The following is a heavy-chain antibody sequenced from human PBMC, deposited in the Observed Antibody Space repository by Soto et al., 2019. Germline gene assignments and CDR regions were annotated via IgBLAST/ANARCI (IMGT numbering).Heavy chain of an antibody. J-gene: IGHJ6*02. CDR2: ISTYKVNT. V-gene: IGHV1-18*01. CDR3: ERDPYHVLRVNAPNLCGMDV. CDR1: GYTFTTYD. Sequence: QVQLVQSGAEVKKPGASVKVSCKASGYTFTTYDISWVRQAPGQGLEWMGRISTYKVNTNYPQRLQDRLTMTTDTSTTTAYMELNNLKSHETAVYYCERDPYHVLRVNAPNLCGMDVWGQGTTVTVSS. D-gene: IGHD2-8*01.